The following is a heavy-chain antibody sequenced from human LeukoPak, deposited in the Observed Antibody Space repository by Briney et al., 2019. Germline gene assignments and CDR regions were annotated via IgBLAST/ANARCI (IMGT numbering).Heavy chain of an antibody. V-gene: IGHV3-7*01. CDR1: GLTFSRHW. J-gene: IGHJ3*01. CDR3: ARDGVPAARDL. Sequence: GGSLRLSCEASGLTFSRHWLTWVRQAPGKGLEWVGNIDGAGGEKHYVDSVKGRFTISRDNAKTSLYLHMNSLRAEDTAVYYCARDGVPAARDLWGQGTMVIVSS. D-gene: IGHD2-2*01. CDR2: IDGAGGEK.